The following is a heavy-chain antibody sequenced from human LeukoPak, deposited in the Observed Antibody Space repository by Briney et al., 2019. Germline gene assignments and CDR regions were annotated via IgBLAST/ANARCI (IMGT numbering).Heavy chain of an antibody. D-gene: IGHD6-6*01. CDR2: IIPIFGTA. CDR1: GGTFSSYA. Sequence: GSSVKVSCKASGGTFSSYAISWVRQAPGQGLEWMGGIIPIFGTANYAQKLQGRVTMTTDTSTSTAYMELRSLRSDDTAVYYCAQHSSSRDFDIWGQGTMVTVSS. V-gene: IGHV1-69*05. J-gene: IGHJ3*02. CDR3: AQHSSSRDFDI.